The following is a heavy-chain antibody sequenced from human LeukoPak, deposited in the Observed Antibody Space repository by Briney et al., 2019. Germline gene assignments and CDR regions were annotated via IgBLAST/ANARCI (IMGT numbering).Heavy chain of an antibody. Sequence: GASVKVSCKASGYTFTGYYMHWVRQAPGQGLEWMGWINPNSGGTNYAQKFQGRVTMTRDTSISTAYMELSRLRSDDTAVYYCARDLAYGDYIFDYWGQGTVVTVSS. V-gene: IGHV1-2*02. D-gene: IGHD4-17*01. J-gene: IGHJ4*02. CDR3: ARDLAYGDYIFDY. CDR2: INPNSGGT. CDR1: GYTFTGYY.